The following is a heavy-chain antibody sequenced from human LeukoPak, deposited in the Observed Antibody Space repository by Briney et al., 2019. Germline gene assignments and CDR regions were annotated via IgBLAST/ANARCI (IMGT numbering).Heavy chain of an antibody. V-gene: IGHV1-69*13. CDR3: ARDQGTVVTPGPFDY. CDR1: GGTFSSYA. CDR2: IIPIFGTA. D-gene: IGHD4-23*01. J-gene: IGHJ4*02. Sequence: SVKVSCKASGGTFSSYAINWVRQAPGQGLEWMGGIIPIFGTANYAQKFQGRVRITADESTSTAYMELSSLRSEDTAVYYCARDQGTVVTPGPFDYWGQGTLVTVSS.